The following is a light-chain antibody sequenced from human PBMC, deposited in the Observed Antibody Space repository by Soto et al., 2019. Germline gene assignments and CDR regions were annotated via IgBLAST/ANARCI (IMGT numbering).Light chain of an antibody. CDR2: DVS. V-gene: IGLV2-14*01. CDR3: SSYTIHGTLV. CDR1: SSDIGVYNY. J-gene: IGLJ1*01. Sequence: QAVLTQPASVSGSPGQSITVSCTGTSSDIGVYNYVSWYQQHPGKAPKVMIYDVSNRPSGVSNRFSGSKSGNTASLTISGLQADDEADYYCSSYTIHGTLVFGTGTKLTVL.